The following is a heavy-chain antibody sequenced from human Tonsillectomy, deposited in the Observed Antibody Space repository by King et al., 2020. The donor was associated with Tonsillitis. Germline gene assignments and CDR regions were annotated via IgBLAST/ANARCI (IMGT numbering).Heavy chain of an antibody. D-gene: IGHD6-19*01. CDR3: ARDPYSSGWFDY. J-gene: IGHJ4*02. Sequence: VQLVESGGGVVQPGRSLRLSCAASRFTFSSYAMHWVRQAPGKGLEWVAVISYDGSNKYYADSVKGRFTISRDNSKNTLYLQMNSLRAEDTAVYYCARDPYSSGWFDYWGQGTLVTVSS. V-gene: IGHV3-30-3*01. CDR2: ISYDGSNK. CDR1: RFTFSSYA.